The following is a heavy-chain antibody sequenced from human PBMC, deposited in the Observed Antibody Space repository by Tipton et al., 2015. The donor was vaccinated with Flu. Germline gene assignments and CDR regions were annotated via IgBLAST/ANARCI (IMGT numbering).Heavy chain of an antibody. Sequence: SLRLSCAASGFTFSSYAMSWVRQAPGKGLEWVSAISGSGGSTYYADSVKGRFTISRDNSKNTLYLQMNSLRAEDTAVYYCARSLYYDFWSGYHQDVWGKGTTVTVSS. V-gene: IGHV3-23*01. CDR2: ISGSGGST. D-gene: IGHD3-3*01. CDR1: GFTFSSYA. J-gene: IGHJ6*04. CDR3: ARSLYYDFWSGYHQDV.